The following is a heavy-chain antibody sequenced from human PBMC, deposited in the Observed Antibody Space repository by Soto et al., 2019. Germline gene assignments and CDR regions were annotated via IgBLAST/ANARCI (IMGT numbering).Heavy chain of an antibody. J-gene: IGHJ6*02. CDR2: ISGSGDGT. CDR3: ARDFSLVYYYYYGMDV. Sequence: SGGSLRLSCAASGFTFSSNAMSWVRQAPGKGLEWVSAISGSGDGTYYADSVKGRFTISRDNSKNTLYLQMNSLRAEDTAVYYCARDFSLVYYYYYGMDVWGQGTTVTVSS. D-gene: IGHD3-16*01. CDR1: GFTFSSNA. V-gene: IGHV3-23*01.